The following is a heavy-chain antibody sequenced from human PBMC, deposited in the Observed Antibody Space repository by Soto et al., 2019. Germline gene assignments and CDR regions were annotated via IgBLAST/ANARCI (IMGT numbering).Heavy chain of an antibody. CDR2: ISSSSTTI. CDR3: ARGAEWVAVAGLYGMDV. V-gene: IGHV3-48*02. CDR1: GFTFSSYS. J-gene: IGHJ6*02. Sequence: GGSLRLSCAASGFTFSSYSMNWVRQAPGKGLEWVSYISSSSTTIYYADSVRGRFTISRDNAKNSLYLQMNSLRDEDTAVYYCARGAEWVAVAGLYGMDVWGQGTTVTVSS. D-gene: IGHD6-19*01.